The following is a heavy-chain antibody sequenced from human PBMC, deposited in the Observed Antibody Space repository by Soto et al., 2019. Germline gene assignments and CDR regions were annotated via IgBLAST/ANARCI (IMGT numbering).Heavy chain of an antibody. V-gene: IGHV1-2*04. J-gene: IGHJ2*01. D-gene: IGHD5-12*01. CDR3: AGVSGDESCYDSGWYFDL. Sequence: QVQLVQSGAEVKKPGASVKVSCKASGYTFTGYYMHWVRQAPGQGLEWMGWINPNSGGTNYAQKFQGWVTMTRDTSISTAYMELSRLRSDDTAVYYCAGVSGDESCYDSGWYFDLWGRGNLVTVSS. CDR2: INPNSGGT. CDR1: GYTFTGYY.